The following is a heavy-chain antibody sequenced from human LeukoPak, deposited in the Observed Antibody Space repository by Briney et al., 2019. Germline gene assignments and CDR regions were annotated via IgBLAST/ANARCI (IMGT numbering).Heavy chain of an antibody. Sequence: ASVKVSCKASGYTFTGYYMHWVRQAPGQGLEWMGWINPNSGGTNYAQKFQGRVTMTRDTSISTAYMELSRLRSDDTAVYYCAKSLDTAKVAYSSSWYYFDYWGQGTLVTVSS. CDR3: AKSLDTAKVAYSSSWYYFDY. CDR2: INPNSGGT. J-gene: IGHJ4*02. V-gene: IGHV1-2*02. CDR1: GYTFTGYY. D-gene: IGHD6-13*01.